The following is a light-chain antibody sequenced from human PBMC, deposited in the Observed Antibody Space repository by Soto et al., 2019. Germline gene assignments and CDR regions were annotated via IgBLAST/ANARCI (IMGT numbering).Light chain of an antibody. CDR2: EVS. Sequence: SVLTQPASVSGSAGQSITISCTGTSSDIGGYNYVSWYQQHPGKAPKLMIYEVSNRPSGVSNRFSGSKSGNTASLTISGLQADDEADYYCSSYTSSSTYVFGPGTKVTVL. CDR1: SSDIGGYNY. V-gene: IGLV2-14*01. J-gene: IGLJ1*01. CDR3: SSYTSSSTYV.